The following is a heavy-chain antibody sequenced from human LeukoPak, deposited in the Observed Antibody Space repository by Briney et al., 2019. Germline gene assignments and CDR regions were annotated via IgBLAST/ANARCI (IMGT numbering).Heavy chain of an antibody. J-gene: IGHJ4*02. CDR2: INHRGSS. Sequence: SETLSLTCGVFGGSFSGYYWTWLRQPPGKGPEWIGQINHRGSSHYNPSLRSRVTISVDTSKTQFSLKLTSVTAADTAGYYCARDKFCSDTGSCNIGLFDSWGQGALVTVSS. V-gene: IGHV4-34*01. CDR3: ARDKFCSDTGSCNIGLFDS. D-gene: IGHD2-15*01. CDR1: GGSFSGYY.